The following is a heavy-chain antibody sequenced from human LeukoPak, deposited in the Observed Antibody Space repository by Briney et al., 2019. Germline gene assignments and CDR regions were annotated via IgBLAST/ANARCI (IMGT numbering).Heavy chain of an antibody. J-gene: IGHJ5*02. CDR1: GFTFSSYA. D-gene: IGHD3-10*01. CDR3: AKVGVRGRGP. Sequence: GASLRLSCAASGFTFSSYAMSRVRQAPGKGLEWVSAISGSGGSTYYADSVKGRFTISRDNSKNTLYLQMNSLRAEDTAVYYCAKVGVRGRGPWGQGTLVTVSS. V-gene: IGHV3-23*01. CDR2: ISGSGGST.